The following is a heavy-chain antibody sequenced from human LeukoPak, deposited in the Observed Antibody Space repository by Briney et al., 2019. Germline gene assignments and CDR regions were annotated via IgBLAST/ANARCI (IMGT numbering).Heavy chain of an antibody. V-gene: IGHV3-23*01. CDR1: GFSFNSYA. J-gene: IGHJ4*02. CDR3: AKDRWSGFSAFEY. Sequence: GFLRLSCAGSGFSFNSYAMTWVRQAPGKGLEWVSTITAGGDGTYYADSVKGRFTISRDNSKSTMYLQMNSLRADDTAVYYCAKDRWSGFSAFEYWGRGTLVTASS. D-gene: IGHD3-3*01. CDR2: ITAGGDGT.